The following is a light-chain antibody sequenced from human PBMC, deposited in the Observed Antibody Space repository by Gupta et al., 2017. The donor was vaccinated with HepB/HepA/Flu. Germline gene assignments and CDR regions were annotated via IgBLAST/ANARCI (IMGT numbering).Light chain of an antibody. CDR3: RQRDNTRST. J-gene: IGKJ3*01. V-gene: IGKV1-39*01. CDR1: ESISLF. CDR2: AAS. Sequence: IQMTQSPSSLSASVGDRVTITCRASESISLFLNWYQQKSGKAPKLLIYAASTLESGVPSRFSGSGSGTDFTLTISSLQPEDFATYYCRQRDNTRSTFGPGTKVEVK.